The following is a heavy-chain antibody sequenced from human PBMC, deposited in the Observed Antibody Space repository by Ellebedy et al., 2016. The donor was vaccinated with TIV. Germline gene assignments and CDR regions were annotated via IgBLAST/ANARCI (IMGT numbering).Heavy chain of an antibody. J-gene: IGHJ4*02. CDR1: GFTFSTYS. CDR3: ATSRRVSTFDY. V-gene: IGHV3-21*01. D-gene: IGHD2-8*01. Sequence: PGGSLRLSCAASGFTFSTYSLNWVAQAPGKGPKWVSSISSTSDYIYYADSLKGRFTISRDNAKNSLYLQMNSLRAEDTAVYYCATSRRVSTFDYWGQGTLVTVSS. CDR2: ISSTSDYI.